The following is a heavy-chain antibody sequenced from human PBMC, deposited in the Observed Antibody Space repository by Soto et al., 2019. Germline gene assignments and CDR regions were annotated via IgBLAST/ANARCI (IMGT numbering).Heavy chain of an antibody. D-gene: IGHD6-19*01. J-gene: IGHJ4*02. CDR2: ISWNSGSI. CDR1: GFTFDDYA. CDR3: AKDSGGIAVAGGQGFDY. Sequence: GGSLRLSCAASGFTFDDYAMHWVRQAPGKGLEWVSGISWNSGSIGYADSVKGRFTISRDNAKNSLYLQMNSLRAEDTALYYCAKDSGGIAVAGGQGFDYWGQGTLVTVSS. V-gene: IGHV3-9*01.